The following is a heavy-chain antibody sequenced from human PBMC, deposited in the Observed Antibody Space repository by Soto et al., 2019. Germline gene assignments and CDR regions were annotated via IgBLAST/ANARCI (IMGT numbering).Heavy chain of an antibody. CDR1: GDPISSADYF. Sequence: SETLSLTCSVSGDPISSADYFWTWIRQSPGKGLEWMGYIFHSGTTYYNPSLKGRLLISIENSKNQFSLRLTSVTAADSAVYFCGRDLTSNANCIDPWGQGTLVTVSS. CDR3: GRDLTSNANCIDP. CDR2: IFHSGTT. J-gene: IGHJ5*02. V-gene: IGHV4-30-4*01. D-gene: IGHD2-2*01.